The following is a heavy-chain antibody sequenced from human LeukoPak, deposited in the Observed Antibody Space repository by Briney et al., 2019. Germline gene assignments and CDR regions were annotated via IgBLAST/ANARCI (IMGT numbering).Heavy chain of an antibody. CDR1: GFTFSVYW. V-gene: IGHV3-7*01. J-gene: IGHJ4*02. CDR3: TREDGFNTMDC. Sequence: GGSLRLSCAASGFTFSVYWMNWVRQAPGKGLEWLANINQDASEKQYVDSVKGRFTISRDNAKNSLFLQMSSLRAEDTAVYYCTREDGFNTMDCWGQGTLVTVS. CDR2: INQDASEK. D-gene: IGHD5-24*01.